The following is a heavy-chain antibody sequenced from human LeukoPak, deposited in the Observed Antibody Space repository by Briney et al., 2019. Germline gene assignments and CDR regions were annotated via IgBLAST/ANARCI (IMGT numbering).Heavy chain of an antibody. CDR1: GFTFSSYS. D-gene: IGHD6-19*01. CDR2: ISGSGGST. J-gene: IGHJ4*02. V-gene: IGHV3-23*01. CDR3: AKGSGWTGEDYFDY. Sequence: GGSLRLSCAASGFTFSSYSMNWVRQAPGKGLEWVSAISGSGGSTYYADSVKGRFTISRDNSKNTLYLQMNSLRAEDTAVYYCAKGSGWTGEDYFDYWGQGTLVTVSS.